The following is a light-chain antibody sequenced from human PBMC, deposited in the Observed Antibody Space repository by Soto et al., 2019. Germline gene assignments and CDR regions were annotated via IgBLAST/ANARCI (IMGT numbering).Light chain of an antibody. Sequence: EIVITQKPTTLTLSPEARATLSCRPSQSVSSYLDWYQQRPGQAPRLLIYDASNRATGIPARFSGSGSGTDFTLTISSLEPEDFAVYYCQQRYNWLITFGQG. CDR2: DAS. J-gene: IGKJ5*01. CDR1: QSVSSY. CDR3: QQRYNWLIT. V-gene: IGKV3-11*01.